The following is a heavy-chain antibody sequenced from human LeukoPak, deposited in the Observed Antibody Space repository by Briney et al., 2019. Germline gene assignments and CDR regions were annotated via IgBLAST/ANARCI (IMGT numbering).Heavy chain of an antibody. CDR2: INHSGST. CDR3: ARAGYSSSSKRLGEIGWFDP. CDR1: GGSFSGYY. Sequence: PSETLSLTCAVYGGSFSGYYWSWIRQPPGKGLEWLGEINHSGSTNYNPSLKSRVTISVDASKNQFSLKLSSVTAADTAVYYCARAGYSSSSKRLGEIGWFDPWGQGTLVTVSS. D-gene: IGHD6-6*01. J-gene: IGHJ5*02. V-gene: IGHV4-34*01.